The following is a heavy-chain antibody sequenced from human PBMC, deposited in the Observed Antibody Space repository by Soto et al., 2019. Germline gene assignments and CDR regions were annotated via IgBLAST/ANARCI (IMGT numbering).Heavy chain of an antibody. Sequence: QVQLVQSGAEVKKPGSSVKVYCKASRGTFSSYAISWVRQAPGQGLEWMGGIIPIFGTANYAQKFQGRVTITADESTSTAYMELSSLRSEDTVVYYCATRTGTPNGMDVWGQGTTVTVSS. D-gene: IGHD1-1*01. V-gene: IGHV1-69*12. J-gene: IGHJ6*02. CDR1: RGTFSSYA. CDR2: IIPIFGTA. CDR3: ATRTGTPNGMDV.